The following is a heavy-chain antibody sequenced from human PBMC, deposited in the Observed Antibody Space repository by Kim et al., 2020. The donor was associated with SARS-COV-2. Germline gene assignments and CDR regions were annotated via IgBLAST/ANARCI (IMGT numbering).Heavy chain of an antibody. CDR3: ARAGFSSGWNAGWLQYYDY. V-gene: IGHV4-59*01. CDR2: IYYSGST. CDR1: GGSISSYY. Sequence: SETLSLTCTVSGGSISSYYWSWIRQPPGKGLEWIGYIYYSGSTNYNPSLKSRVTISVDTSKNQFALKLSSVTAADTAVYYCARAGFSSGWNAGWLQYYDYWGQGPLVTVSS. D-gene: IGHD6-19*01. J-gene: IGHJ4*02.